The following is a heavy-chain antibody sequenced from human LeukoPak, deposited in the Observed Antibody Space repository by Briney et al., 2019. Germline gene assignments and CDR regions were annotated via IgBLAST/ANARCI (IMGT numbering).Heavy chain of an antibody. D-gene: IGHD5-12*01. CDR1: GFTFSDYG. J-gene: IGHJ4*02. CDR2: ISSSSHIR. V-gene: IGHV3-48*02. CDR3: ARGRGYSAPFDY. Sequence: GGSLRLSCVASGFTFSDYGMNWVRQAPGEGLEWVSFISSSSHIRYYADSVKGRFTISRDNAKNSLFLQMNSLRDEDTAVYYCARGRGYSAPFDYWGQGNLVTVSS.